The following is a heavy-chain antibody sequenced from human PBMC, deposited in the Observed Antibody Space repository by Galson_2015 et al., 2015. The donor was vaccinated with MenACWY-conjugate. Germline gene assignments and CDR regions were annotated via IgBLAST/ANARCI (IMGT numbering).Heavy chain of an antibody. CDR3: AREGRLYITMVRGEYYYYGMDV. J-gene: IGHJ6*02. D-gene: IGHD3-10*01. CDR1: GFTFSNYG. Sequence: SLRLSCAASGFTFSNYGMHWVRQTPGKGLEWVAFIRYDVENKYYADSVKGRFTISRDNFKNTLSLQMNSLRAEDTALYYCAREGRLYITMVRGEYYYYGMDVWGQGTPVTVSS. CDR2: IRYDVENK. V-gene: IGHV3-30*02.